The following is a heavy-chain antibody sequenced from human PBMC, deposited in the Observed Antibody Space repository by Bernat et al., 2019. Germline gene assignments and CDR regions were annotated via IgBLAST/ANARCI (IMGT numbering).Heavy chain of an antibody. D-gene: IGHD3-3*01. CDR1: GYTFTSYG. CDR2: ISAYNGNT. CDR3: ARLMYYDFWSGYHTFDY. J-gene: IGHJ4*02. V-gene: IGHV1-18*01. Sequence: QVQLVQSGAEVKKPGASVKVSCKASGYTFTSYGISWVRQAPGQGLEWMGWISAYNGNTNYAQKLQGRVTMTTDTSTSTAYMELRSLRSDDTVVYYCARLMYYDFWSGYHTFDYWGQGTLVTVSS.